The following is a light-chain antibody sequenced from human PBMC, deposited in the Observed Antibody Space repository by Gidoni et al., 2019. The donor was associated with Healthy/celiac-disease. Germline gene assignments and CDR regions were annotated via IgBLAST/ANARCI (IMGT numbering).Light chain of an antibody. CDR1: QSVSSSY. CDR2: GAS. CDR3: QQYGSSPGVFT. J-gene: IGKJ3*01. Sequence: ESVLTQSPGTLSLSPVERATPACRASQSVSSSYLAWYQQKPGQAPRLLIYGASSRATDIPDRFSGSGSGTDFTLTISRLEPEDFAVYYCQQYGSSPGVFTFGPGTKVDIK. V-gene: IGKV3-20*01.